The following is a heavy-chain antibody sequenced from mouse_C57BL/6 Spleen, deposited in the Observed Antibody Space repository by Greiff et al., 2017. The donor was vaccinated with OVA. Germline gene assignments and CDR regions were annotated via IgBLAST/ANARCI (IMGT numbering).Heavy chain of an antibody. CDR2: IDPSDSET. CDR1: GYTFTSYW. V-gene: IGHV1-52*01. J-gene: IGHJ4*01. Sequence: QVQLKQPGAELVRPGSSVKLSCKASGYTFTSYWMHWVKQRPIQGLEWIGNIDPSDSETHYNQKFKDKATLTVDKSSSTAYMQLSSLTSEDSAVYYCARSLTGTDAMDYWGQGTSVTVSS. CDR3: ARSLTGTDAMDY. D-gene: IGHD4-1*01.